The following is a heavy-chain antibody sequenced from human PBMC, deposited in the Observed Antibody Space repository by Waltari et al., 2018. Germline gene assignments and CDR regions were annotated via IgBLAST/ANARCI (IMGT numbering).Heavy chain of an antibody. CDR1: GGTFSSYA. V-gene: IGHV1-69*05. CDR3: ARGNGKATIIQANWYFDL. D-gene: IGHD5-12*01. J-gene: IGHJ2*01. CDR2: IIPIFGTA. Sequence: QVQLVQSGAEVKKPGSSVKVSCKASGGTFSSYAISWVRQAPGQGLEWMGGIIPIFGTANNAQKFQGRVTITTDESKSTAYMELSSLRSEDTAVYYWARGNGKATIIQANWYFDLWGRGTLVTVSS.